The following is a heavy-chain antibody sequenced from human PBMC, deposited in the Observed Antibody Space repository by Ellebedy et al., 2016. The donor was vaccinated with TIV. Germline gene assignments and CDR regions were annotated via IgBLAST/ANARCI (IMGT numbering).Heavy chain of an antibody. CDR3: AREGDYTRTFDY. CDR1: GFTFSSYG. Sequence: GESLKISXAASGFTFSSYGMHWVRQAPGKGLEWVAVIWYDGSNKYYADSVKGRFTISRDNSKNTLYLQMNSLRAEDTAVYYCAREGDYTRTFDYWGQGTLVTVSS. CDR2: IWYDGSNK. D-gene: IGHD4-17*01. V-gene: IGHV3-33*01. J-gene: IGHJ4*02.